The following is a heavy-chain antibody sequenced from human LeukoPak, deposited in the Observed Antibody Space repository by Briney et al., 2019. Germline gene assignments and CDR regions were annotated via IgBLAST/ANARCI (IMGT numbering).Heavy chain of an antibody. D-gene: IGHD3-22*01. V-gene: IGHV3-23*01. CDR1: GFTFSSYA. CDR3: ARESGYYDSGGYFDY. CDR2: ISGSGGST. Sequence: GGSLRLSCAASGFTFSSYAMSWVRQAPGKGLEWVSAISGSGGSTYYADSVKGRFTISRDNSKNTLYVQVNSLRAEDTAVYYCARESGYYDSGGYFDYWGQGTLVTVSS. J-gene: IGHJ4*02.